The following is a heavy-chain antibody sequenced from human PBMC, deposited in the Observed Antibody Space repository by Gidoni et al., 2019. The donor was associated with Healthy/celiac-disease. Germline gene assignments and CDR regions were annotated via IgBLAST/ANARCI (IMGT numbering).Heavy chain of an antibody. CDR2: ISGSGGST. CDR3: AKQRGRGIAAAGGYFDL. Sequence: AASGFTVSSYAMSWVRQAPGKGLEWVSAISGSGGSTYYADSVKGRFTISRDNSKNTLYLQMNSLRAEDTAVYYCAKQRGRGIAAAGGYFDLWGRGTLVTVSS. D-gene: IGHD6-13*01. V-gene: IGHV3-23*01. CDR1: GFTVSSYA. J-gene: IGHJ2*01.